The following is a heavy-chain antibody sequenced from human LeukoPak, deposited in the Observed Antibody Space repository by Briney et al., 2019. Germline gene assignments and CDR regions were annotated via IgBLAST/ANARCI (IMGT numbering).Heavy chain of an antibody. D-gene: IGHD5-18*01. J-gene: IGHJ4*02. CDR2: ICEDGGDT. V-gene: IGHV3-43*02. CDR1: GFTFGDYA. Sequence: GESLRLSCAGSGFTFGDYAMRWVRQAPGKGLEWVSIICEDGGDTYYADSVKGRFTISRDNSKTRLNLQMSSVRSQDTAGYYCAGVNHSSYSYGYGHGAYWGQGTLFTASS. CDR3: AGVNHSSYSYGYGHGAY.